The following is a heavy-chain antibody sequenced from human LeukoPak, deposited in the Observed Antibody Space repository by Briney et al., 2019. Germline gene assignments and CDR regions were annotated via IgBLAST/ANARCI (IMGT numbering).Heavy chain of an antibody. CDR1: GFTFSDYY. CDR3: AKDLWQQLVRNFDY. Sequence: GGSLRLSCAASGFTFSDYYMSWIRQAPGKGLEWVSYISSSGSTIYYADSVKGRFTISRDNAKDTLYLQMNSLRAEDTAVYFCAKDLWQQLVRNFDYWGRGTLVTVSS. J-gene: IGHJ4*02. D-gene: IGHD6-13*01. V-gene: IGHV3-11*01. CDR2: ISSSGSTI.